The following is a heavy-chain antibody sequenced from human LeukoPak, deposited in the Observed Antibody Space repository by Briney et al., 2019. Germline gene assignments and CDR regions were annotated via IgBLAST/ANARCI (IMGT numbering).Heavy chain of an antibody. D-gene: IGHD6-13*01. CDR1: GGSINNYY. Sequence: RASETLSLTCTVSGGSINNYYWSWIRQPPGKGREWIGYIYYSGNTNYNPSLKSRVTISVDTSRNQFSLKLSSVTAADTAVYYCARYIPALRPHPFDYWGQGTLVTVSS. V-gene: IGHV4-59*01. CDR2: IYYSGNT. J-gene: IGHJ4*02. CDR3: ARYIPALRPHPFDY.